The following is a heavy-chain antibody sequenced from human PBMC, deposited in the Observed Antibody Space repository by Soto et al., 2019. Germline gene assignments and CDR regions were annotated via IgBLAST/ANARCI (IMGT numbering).Heavy chain of an antibody. V-gene: IGHV3-23*01. CDR2: ISGGDTT. CDR3: APGWHMATFWTD. D-gene: IGHD3-3*01. J-gene: IGHJ4*02. CDR1: GFTFGSYA. Sequence: EVQLLESGGGLVKPGGSLRLSCVASGFTFGSYAMSWVRQAPGQGLDWVSTISGGDTTQYAESVKGRFTISRDKAKNTLYLQMNTLRVEDTAVYYCAPGWHMATFWTDWGKGTLVTVSS.